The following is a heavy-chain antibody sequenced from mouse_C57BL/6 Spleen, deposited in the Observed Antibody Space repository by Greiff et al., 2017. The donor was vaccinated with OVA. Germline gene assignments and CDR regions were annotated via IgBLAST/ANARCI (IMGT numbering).Heavy chain of an antibody. CDR3: TLSGTVAY. CDR2: IDPETGGT. J-gene: IGHJ3*01. CDR1: GYTFTDYE. V-gene: IGHV1-15*01. Sequence: VQLQQSGAELVRPGASVTLSCKASGYTFTDYEMHWVKQTPVHGLEWIGAIDPETGGTAYNQKFKGKARLTADKSSSTAYMELRSLTYEDSAVYYCTLSGTVAYWGQGTLVTVSA. D-gene: IGHD4-1*01.